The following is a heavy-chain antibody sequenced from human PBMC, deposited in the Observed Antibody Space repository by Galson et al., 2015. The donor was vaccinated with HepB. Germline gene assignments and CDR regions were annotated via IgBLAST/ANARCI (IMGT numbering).Heavy chain of an antibody. Sequence: SVKVSCKASGGTFSSYTISWVRQAPGQGLEWMGRIIPILGIANYAQKFQGRVTITADKSTSTAYMELSSLRSEDTAVYYCARDFISDGNYNWFDPWGQGTLVTVSS. CDR3: ARDFISDGNYNWFDP. J-gene: IGHJ5*02. V-gene: IGHV1-69*04. D-gene: IGHD1-14*01. CDR2: IIPILGIA. CDR1: GGTFSSYT.